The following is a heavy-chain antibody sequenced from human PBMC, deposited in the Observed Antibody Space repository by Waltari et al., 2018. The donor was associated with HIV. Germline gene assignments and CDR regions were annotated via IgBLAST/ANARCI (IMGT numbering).Heavy chain of an antibody. CDR2: IYYSGTT. CDR1: GGSISSSSYY. CDR3: ARHSGEGDYGDAYFDY. D-gene: IGHD4-17*01. V-gene: IGHV4-39*01. Sequence: QLQLQESGPGLVKPSETLSLTCTVSGGSISSSSYYWGWIRQPPGKGLEWIGSIYYSGTTSYTPPLTSRVTISVDTSKNQFSLMLSSVTAADTAVYYCARHSGEGDYGDAYFDYWGQGTLVTVSS. J-gene: IGHJ4*02.